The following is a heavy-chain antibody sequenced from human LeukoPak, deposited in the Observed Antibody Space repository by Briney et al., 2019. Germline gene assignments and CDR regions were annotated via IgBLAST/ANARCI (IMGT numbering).Heavy chain of an antibody. D-gene: IGHD5-24*01. Sequence: ASVKVSCKASGYTFTSYGISWVRQAPGQGLEWMGWINPKSGDTKYAQRFQGRVTMTRDTSISTVYVELNRLTSDDTAVYYCARVWGPNRRDGYNWDYWGQGTQVTVSS. J-gene: IGHJ4*02. CDR2: INPKSGDT. CDR3: ARVWGPNRRDGYNWDY. V-gene: IGHV1-2*02. CDR1: GYTFTSYG.